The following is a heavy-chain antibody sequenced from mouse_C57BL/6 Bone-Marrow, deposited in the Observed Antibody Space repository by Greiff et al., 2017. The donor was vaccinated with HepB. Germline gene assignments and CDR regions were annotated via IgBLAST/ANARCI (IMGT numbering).Heavy chain of an antibody. CDR3: ARVDYDARGYFDD. CDR2: IYPGDGDT. CDR1: GYAFSSSW. D-gene: IGHD2-4*01. J-gene: IGHJ1*03. Sequence: VQLQQSGPELVKPGASVKISCKASGYAFSSSWMNWVKQRPGKGLEWIGRIYPGDGDTNYNGKFKGKATLTADKSSSTAYMQLSSLTSEDSAVYFCARVDYDARGYFDDWGKGTTVTVSS. V-gene: IGHV1-82*01.